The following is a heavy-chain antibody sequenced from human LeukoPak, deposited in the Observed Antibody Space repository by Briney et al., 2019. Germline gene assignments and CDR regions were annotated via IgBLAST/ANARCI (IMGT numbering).Heavy chain of an antibody. CDR1: GFTFSSYA. J-gene: IGHJ4*02. V-gene: IGHV3-23*01. D-gene: IGHD2-15*01. Sequence: GGPLRLSCAVSGFTFSSYAMSWVRQAPGKGLEWVSAISGSGGSTYYADSVKGRFTISRDNSKNTLYLQMNSLRAEDTAVYYCAKDWDVAASPFDYWGQGTLVTVSS. CDR3: AKDWDVAASPFDY. CDR2: ISGSGGST.